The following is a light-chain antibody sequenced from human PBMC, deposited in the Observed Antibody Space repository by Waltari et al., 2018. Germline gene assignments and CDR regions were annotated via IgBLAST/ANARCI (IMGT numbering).Light chain of an antibody. CDR3: HVWHPHVDPGV. CDR1: NIGTLR. CDR2: YDR. V-gene: IGLV3-21*04. Sequence: SYVVTQPPSVSVAPGETATITCGGDNIGTLRVPGYQQKAGQAPVLVIFYDRDRPSGIPDRFSGSNSGNTATLTISRVEAGDEARYYCHVWHPHVDPGVFGTGTEVTVL. J-gene: IGLJ1*01.